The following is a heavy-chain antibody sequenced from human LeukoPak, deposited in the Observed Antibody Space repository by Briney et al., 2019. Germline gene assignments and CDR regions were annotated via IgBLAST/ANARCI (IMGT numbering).Heavy chain of an antibody. CDR2: IYSGGST. CDR1: GFTFDDYA. Sequence: PGRSLRLSCAASGFTFDDYAMHWVRQAPGKGLEWVSVIYSGGSTYYADSVKGRFTISRDNSKNTLYLQMNSLRAEDTALYYCAKDHDPLAAAGTCWFDPWGQGTLVTVSS. CDR3: AKDHDPLAAAGTCWFDP. D-gene: IGHD6-13*01. V-gene: IGHV3-53*05. J-gene: IGHJ5*02.